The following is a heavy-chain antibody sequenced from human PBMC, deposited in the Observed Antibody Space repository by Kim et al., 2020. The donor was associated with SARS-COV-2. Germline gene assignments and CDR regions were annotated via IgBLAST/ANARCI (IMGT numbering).Heavy chain of an antibody. J-gene: IGHJ4*02. CDR3: ARDLTIAVSPFDY. CDR2: ISYDGSNK. V-gene: IGHV3-30-3*01. Sequence: GGSLRLSCAASGFTFSSYAMHWVRQAPGKGLEWVAVISYDGSNKYYADSVKGRFTISRDNSKNTLYLQMNSLRAEDTAVYYCARDLTIAVSPFDYWGQGTLVTVSS. D-gene: IGHD2-15*01. CDR1: GFTFSSYA.